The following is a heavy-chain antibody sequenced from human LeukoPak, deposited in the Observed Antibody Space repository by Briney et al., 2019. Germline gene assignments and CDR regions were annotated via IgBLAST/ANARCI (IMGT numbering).Heavy chain of an antibody. CDR1: GGSISSSSYY. CDR2: IYYSGST. V-gene: IGHV4-39*01. CDR3: ASHTSGYPFDY. Sequence: SSETLSLTCTVSGGSISSSSYYWGWIRQPSGKGLEWIGSIYYSGSTYYNPSLKSRVTISVDTSKNQFSLKLSSVTAAGTAVYYCASHTSGYPFDYWGQGTLVTVSS. J-gene: IGHJ4*02. D-gene: IGHD3-22*01.